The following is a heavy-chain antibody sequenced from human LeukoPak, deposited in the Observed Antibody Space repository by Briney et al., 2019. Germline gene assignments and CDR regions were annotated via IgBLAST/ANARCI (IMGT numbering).Heavy chain of an antibody. J-gene: IGHJ6*03. V-gene: IGHV4-4*02. CDR1: GGPITNDNW. CDR2: THHSGGI. CDR3: ARHYYYYMDV. Sequence: PSETLSLTCAVSGGPITNDNWWGWVRQPPGKGLEWIGETHHSGGINYNSSLKSRLTISVDKSKDQFSLTLSSVTAADTAVYYCARHYYYYMDVWGKGTTVTVSS.